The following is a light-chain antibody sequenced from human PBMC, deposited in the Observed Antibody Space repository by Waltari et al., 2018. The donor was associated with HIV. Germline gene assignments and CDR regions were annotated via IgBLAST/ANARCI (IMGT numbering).Light chain of an antibody. J-gene: IGLJ3*02. CDR2: SNN. CDR1: SSNIGSNT. CDR3: AAWDDSLNGWV. V-gene: IGLV1-44*01. Sequence: QSVLTQPPSASGTPGQRVTISCSGSSSNIGSNTVNWYQQLPGTAPKLLIDSNNQRPAGVPYRFSGSKSGTSASLAISGLQSEDEADYYCAAWDDSLNGWVFGGGTKLTVL.